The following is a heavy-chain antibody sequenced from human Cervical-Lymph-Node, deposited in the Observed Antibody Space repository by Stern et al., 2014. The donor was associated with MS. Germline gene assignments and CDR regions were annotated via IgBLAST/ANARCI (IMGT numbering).Heavy chain of an antibody. J-gene: IGHJ2*01. D-gene: IGHD3-22*01. V-gene: IGHV2-5*01. CDR3: AHSLYGSRGFYWYFDL. Sequence: QVPLRESGPTLVKPTQTLTLTCTFSGFSLSTRGVGVGWIRQPPGKALEWLGLIHWNDDKYYIPSLKTRLTITKETSENQVVLTMTDMDPVDTATYYCAHSLYGSRGFYWYFDLWGRGTLVTVSS. CDR1: GFSLSTRGVG. CDR2: IHWNDDK.